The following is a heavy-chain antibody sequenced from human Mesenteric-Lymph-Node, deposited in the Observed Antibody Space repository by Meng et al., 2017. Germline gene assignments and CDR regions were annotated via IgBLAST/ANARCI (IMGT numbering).Heavy chain of an antibody. D-gene: IGHD3-10*01. V-gene: IGHV4-39*07. CDR2: ITYGWST. Sequence: SETLSLTCTVSGGSVNSGSYYWGWIRQPPGKGLEWIASITYGWSTYYKPSHKGRVTMSADTSTKQFSLNLTSVTDADTAVYDCARDLLWFGELLNAANWFDPWGQGTLVTVSS. CDR1: GGSVNSGSYY. J-gene: IGHJ5*02. CDR3: ARDLLWFGELLNAANWFDP.